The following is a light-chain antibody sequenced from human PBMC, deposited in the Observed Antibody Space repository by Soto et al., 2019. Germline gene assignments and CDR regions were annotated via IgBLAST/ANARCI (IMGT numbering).Light chain of an antibody. CDR3: QQSYFVPPT. CDR1: QTIFTY. CDR2: GAF. Sequence: DIQMTQSPSSLSASVGDRVTITCRSSQTIFTYLNWYQQRPGKAPKLLIYGAFRLQSGVPSMFNANGSGTAVTLPISSLHPEDFSTYYCQQSYFVPPTFGGGTRVEIK. J-gene: IGKJ4*01. V-gene: IGKV1-39*01.